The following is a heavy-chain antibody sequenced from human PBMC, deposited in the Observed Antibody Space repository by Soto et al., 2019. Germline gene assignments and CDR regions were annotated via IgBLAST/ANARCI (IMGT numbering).Heavy chain of an antibody. V-gene: IGHV1-2*04. CDR1: GYTFTGYY. D-gene: IGHD2-2*02. CDR2: INPNSGGT. CDR3: ARDLRPYCSSTSCYIGGAGNYYYYGMDV. J-gene: IGHJ6*02. Sequence: ASVKVSCKXSGYTFTGYYMHWVRQAPGQGLEWMGWINPNSGGTNYAQKFQGWVTMTRDTSISTAYMELSRLRSDDTAVYYCARDLRPYCSSTSCYIGGAGNYYYYGMDVWGQGTTVTVSS.